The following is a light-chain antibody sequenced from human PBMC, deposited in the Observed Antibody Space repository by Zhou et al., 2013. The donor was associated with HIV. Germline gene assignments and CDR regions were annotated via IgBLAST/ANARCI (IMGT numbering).Light chain of an antibody. CDR1: QGISSA. CDR3: LQHNSYPWT. J-gene: IGKJ1*01. Sequence: AIQLTQSPSSLSASVGDRVTITCRASQGISSALAWYQQKPGKPPKLLIYDASSLESGVPSRFSGSGSGTEFTLTISSLQPEDFATYYCLQHNSYPWTFGQGTKVDIK. CDR2: DAS. V-gene: IGKV1-13*02.